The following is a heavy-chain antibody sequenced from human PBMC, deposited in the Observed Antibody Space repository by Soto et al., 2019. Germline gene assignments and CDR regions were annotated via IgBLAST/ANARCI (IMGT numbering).Heavy chain of an antibody. CDR3: ARDLASETGSTY. J-gene: IGHJ4*02. D-gene: IGHD1-7*01. CDR2: INPNGGTT. CDR1: GYTFSSYY. V-gene: IGHV1-46*01. Sequence: AASVKVSCKASGYTFSSYYIHWVRQAPGQGLEWMGVINPNGGTTGYAQKFQGRVTMTRDTSTSTVYMELSSLRSEDTAVYYCARDLASETGSTYWGQGSLVTVSS.